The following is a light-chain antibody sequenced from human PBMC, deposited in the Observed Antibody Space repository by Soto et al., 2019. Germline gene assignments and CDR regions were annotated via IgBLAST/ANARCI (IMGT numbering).Light chain of an antibody. Sequence: QSVLTXPPSASGTPGQRVTXXXAXXXXXIGRNNVYWYQQLPGTAPKLLIYKINQRPSGVPDRFSGSKSGTSASLAISGLRSEDEADYYCAVWDNNLSGVVFGGGTKVTVL. CDR1: XXXIGRNN. J-gene: IGLJ2*01. CDR2: KIN. V-gene: IGLV1-47*01. CDR3: AVWDNNLSGVV.